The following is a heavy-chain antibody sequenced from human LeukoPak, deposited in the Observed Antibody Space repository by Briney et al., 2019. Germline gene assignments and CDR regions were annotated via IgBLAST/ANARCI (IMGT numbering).Heavy chain of an antibody. Sequence: PSETLSLTCAVSAYSISSGYYWGWIRQPPGKGLEWIGSIYHSGSTYYNPSLKSRITISVDTSKNQFSLKLSSVTAADTAVYYCARRHIVANAFDIWGQGTMVTVSS. V-gene: IGHV4-38-2*01. CDR3: ARRHIVANAFDI. J-gene: IGHJ3*02. CDR1: AYSISSGYY. D-gene: IGHD2-21*01. CDR2: IYHSGST.